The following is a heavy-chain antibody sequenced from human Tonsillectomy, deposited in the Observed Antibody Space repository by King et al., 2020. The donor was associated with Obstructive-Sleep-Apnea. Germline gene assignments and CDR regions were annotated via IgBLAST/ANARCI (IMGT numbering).Heavy chain of an antibody. CDR3: AKNSKTYYYGMDV. CDR1: GASISSTNW. J-gene: IGHJ6*02. CDR2: IYYSGDT. D-gene: IGHD2/OR15-2a*01. Sequence: MQLQESGPGLVKPSGTLSLTCAVSGASISSTNWWTWVRQTPGKGLEWIGEIYYSGDTKYNPSLKSRLSISGDKSKNLFSLRLSSVTAADTALYYCAKNSKTYYYGMDVWGQGTTVTVSS. V-gene: IGHV4-4*02.